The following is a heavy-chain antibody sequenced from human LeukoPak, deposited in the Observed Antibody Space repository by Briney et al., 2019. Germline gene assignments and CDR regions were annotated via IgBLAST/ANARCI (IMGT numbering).Heavy chain of an antibody. CDR3: ARSRRNPTPLGVLRYYMDV. J-gene: IGHJ6*03. Sequence: SETLSLTYAVYGGSFSGYYWSWIRQPPGKGLEWIGEINHSGSTNYNPSLKSRVTISVDTSKNQFSLKLSSVTAADTAVYYCARSRRNPTPLGVLRYYMDVWGKGTTVTVSS. CDR2: INHSGST. CDR1: GGSFSGYY. D-gene: IGHD4/OR15-4a*01. V-gene: IGHV4-34*01.